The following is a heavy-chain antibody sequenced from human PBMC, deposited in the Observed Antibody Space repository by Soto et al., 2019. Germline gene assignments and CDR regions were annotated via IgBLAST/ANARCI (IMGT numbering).Heavy chain of an antibody. Sequence: SVKVSCKASGGTFSSYAISWVRQAPGQGLEWMGGIIPIFGTANYAQKFQGRVTITADESTSTAYMELSSLRSEDTAVYYCARGQDIVLVPAAISYSSSWYTFDSGGQGPLVTVSS. CDR3: ARGQDIVLVPAAISYSSSWYTFDS. J-gene: IGHJ4*02. CDR1: GGTFSSYA. D-gene: IGHD2-2*01. V-gene: IGHV1-69*13. CDR2: IIPIFGTA.